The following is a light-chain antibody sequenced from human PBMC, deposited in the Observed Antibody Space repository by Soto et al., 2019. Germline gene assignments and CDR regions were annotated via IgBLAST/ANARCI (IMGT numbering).Light chain of an antibody. CDR1: QAISNS. J-gene: IGKJ5*01. Sequence: IQMTQSPSSLSASMGDRVAITCRASQAISNSLAWYQQTPGKPPQLVIYAASTLQSGVPSRFSGSGSGTDFTLTISGLQPEDRATYDGQSYKTARPTFGQGTRLEIK. V-gene: IGKV1-27*01. CDR2: AAS. CDR3: QSYKTARPT.